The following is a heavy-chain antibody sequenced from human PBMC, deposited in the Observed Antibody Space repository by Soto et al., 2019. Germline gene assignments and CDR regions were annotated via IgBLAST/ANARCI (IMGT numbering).Heavy chain of an antibody. J-gene: IGHJ2*01. V-gene: IGHV3-23*01. CDR1: GFTFSSYP. D-gene: IGHD4-17*01. CDR2: ISGSGSDT. CDR3: ARDPLSYGDYAQTYWYFDL. Sequence: GGSLRLSCAASGFTFSSYPMTWVRQAPGKGLEWVSTISGSGSDTYYADSVKGRFTISRDSSKNTLYLQMNSLRAEDTAVYYCARDPLSYGDYAQTYWYFDLWGRGTRVTVSS.